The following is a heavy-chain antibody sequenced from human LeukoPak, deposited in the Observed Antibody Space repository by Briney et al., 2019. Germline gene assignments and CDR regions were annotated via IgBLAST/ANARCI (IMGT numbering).Heavy chain of an antibody. D-gene: IGHD2-15*01. CDR2: IYTSGST. J-gene: IGHJ3*02. V-gene: IGHV4-61*02. CDR1: GGSISSGSYY. Sequence: PSQTLSLTCTVSGGSISSGSYYWSWIRQPAGKGLEWIGRIYTSGSTNYNPSLKSRVTISVDTSKNQFSLKQSSVTAADTAVYYCARLTVVVVAATPGAFDIWGQGTMVTVSS. CDR3: ARLTVVVVAATPGAFDI.